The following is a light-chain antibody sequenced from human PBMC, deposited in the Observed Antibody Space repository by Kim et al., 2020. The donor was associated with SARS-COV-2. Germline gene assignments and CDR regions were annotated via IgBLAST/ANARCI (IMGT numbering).Light chain of an antibody. CDR2: SNN. CDR1: SSNIGSNS. Sequence: QSVLTQPPSASGTPGQRVTISCSGSSSNIGSNSVNWYQQLPGTAPKLLIYSNNQRHSGVPDRFSGSKSDTSASLAISGLQSEDEAGYYCAAWDDSLAWVFGGGTQLTVL. CDR3: AAWDDSLAWV. J-gene: IGLJ3*02. V-gene: IGLV1-44*01.